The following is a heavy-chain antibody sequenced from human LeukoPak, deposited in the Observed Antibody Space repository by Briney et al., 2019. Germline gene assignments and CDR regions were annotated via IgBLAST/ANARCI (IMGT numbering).Heavy chain of an antibody. J-gene: IGHJ4*02. Sequence: GGSLRLSCAASGLTFTNFGMSWVRQAPGKGLEWVSSISSSSSYIYYADSVKGRFTISRDNAKNSLYLQMNSLRAEDTAVYYCARGSGNFDYWGQGTLVTVSS. D-gene: IGHD1-26*01. CDR1: GLTFTNFG. V-gene: IGHV3-21*01. CDR2: ISSSSSYI. CDR3: ARGSGNFDY.